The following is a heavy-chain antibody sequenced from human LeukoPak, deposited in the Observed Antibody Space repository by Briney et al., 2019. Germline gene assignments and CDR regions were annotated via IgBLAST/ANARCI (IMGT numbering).Heavy chain of an antibody. D-gene: IGHD1-26*01. Sequence: ASVKVSCKASGYTFTNYDINWVRQATGQGLEWMGWMNPNNGNTGYAQKFQGRVTFTRSTSISTAYMELSSLRSEDTAMYYCAGGVGVGATNWFDPWGQGTLVTVSS. CDR1: GYTFTNYD. V-gene: IGHV1-8*03. CDR3: AGGVGVGATNWFDP. J-gene: IGHJ5*02. CDR2: MNPNNGNT.